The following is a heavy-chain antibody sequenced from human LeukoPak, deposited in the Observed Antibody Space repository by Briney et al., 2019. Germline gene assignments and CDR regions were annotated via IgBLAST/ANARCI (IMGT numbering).Heavy chain of an antibody. CDR1: GFTFSTYA. J-gene: IGHJ4*02. V-gene: IGHV3-21*01. Sequence: GGSLRLSCAASGFTFSTYAMSWVRQAPGKGLEWFSSISTTGTYTDYADSVKGRFTISRDNTKNSVFLQMNGLKAEDTAVYYCARIQTSSGASHYYFDYWGQGSLVTVSS. CDR2: ISTTGTYT. CDR3: ARIQTSSGASHYYFDY. D-gene: IGHD2-15*01.